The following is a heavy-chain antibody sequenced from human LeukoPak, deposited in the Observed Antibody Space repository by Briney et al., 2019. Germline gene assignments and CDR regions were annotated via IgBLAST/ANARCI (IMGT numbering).Heavy chain of an antibody. CDR2: ISSSSSTI. CDR3: ARHRQRYYDSSGYYDY. CDR1: GFTFSSYS. D-gene: IGHD3-22*01. V-gene: IGHV3-48*01. J-gene: IGHJ4*02. Sequence: GGSLRLSCAASGFTFSSYSMNWVRQAPGKGLEWVSYISSSSSTIYYADSVKGRFTISRDNAKNSLYLQMNSLRAEDTAVYYCARHRQRYYDSSGYYDYWGQGTLVTVSS.